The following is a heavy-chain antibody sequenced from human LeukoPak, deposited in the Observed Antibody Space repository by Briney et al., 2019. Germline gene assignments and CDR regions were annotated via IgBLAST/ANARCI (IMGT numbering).Heavy chain of an antibody. V-gene: IGHV3-30*04. CDR3: ARGGKRALTGTRSPQYFQH. Sequence: GGSLRLSCAASGFTFSSYAMNWVRQAPGKGLEWVAVISDDGSNKYDADSVKGRFTISRGNSKNTLYLQMNSLRAEDTAVYYCARGGKRALTGTRSPQYFQHWGQGTLVTVSS. J-gene: IGHJ1*01. CDR2: ISDDGSNK. CDR1: GFTFSSYA. D-gene: IGHD6-19*01.